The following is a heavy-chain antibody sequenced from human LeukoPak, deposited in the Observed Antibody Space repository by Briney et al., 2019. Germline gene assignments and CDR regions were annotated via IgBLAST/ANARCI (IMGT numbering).Heavy chain of an antibody. Sequence: GGSLRLSCAASGFTFSDYYMSWVRQAPGKGLEWVSSISSSSSYIYYADSVKGRFTISRDNAKNSLYLQMNSLRAEDTAVYYCARDPQPPPGIAVAGNGDYWGQGTLVTVSS. J-gene: IGHJ4*02. V-gene: IGHV3-21*01. D-gene: IGHD6-19*01. CDR3: ARDPQPPPGIAVAGNGDY. CDR2: ISSSSSYI. CDR1: GFTFSDYY.